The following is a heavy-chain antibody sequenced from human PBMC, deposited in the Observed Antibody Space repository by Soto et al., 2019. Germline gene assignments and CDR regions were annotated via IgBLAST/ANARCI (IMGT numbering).Heavy chain of an antibody. V-gene: IGHV3-30*18. Sequence: PRGSLRLSCAASGFTFSSYVMHWVRQAPGKGLEWVAVISYDGSNKYYADSVKGRFTISRDNSKNTLYLQMNSLRAEDTAVYYCAKAEVGATPFYYYYGMDVWGQGTTVTVSS. CDR3: AKAEVGATPFYYYYGMDV. CDR2: ISYDGSNK. J-gene: IGHJ6*02. CDR1: GFTFSSYV. D-gene: IGHD1-26*01.